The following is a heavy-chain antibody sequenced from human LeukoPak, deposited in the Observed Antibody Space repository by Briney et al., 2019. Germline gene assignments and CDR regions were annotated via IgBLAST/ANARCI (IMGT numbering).Heavy chain of an antibody. J-gene: IGHJ3*02. CDR2: ISSSSSTI. V-gene: IGHV3-48*02. CDR3: ARVVVVAASFDAFDI. D-gene: IGHD2-15*01. Sequence: GGSLRLSCAASGFTFSSYSMNWVRQAPGKGLEWFSYISSSSSTIYYADSVKGRFTISRDNAKNSLYLQMNSLRDEDTAVYYCARVVVVAASFDAFDIWGQGTMVTVSS. CDR1: GFTFSSYS.